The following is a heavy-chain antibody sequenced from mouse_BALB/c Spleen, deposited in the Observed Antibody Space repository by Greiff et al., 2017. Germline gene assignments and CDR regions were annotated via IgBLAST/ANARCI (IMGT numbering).Heavy chain of an antibody. Sequence: QVQLKESGAELVRPGVSVKISCKGSGYTFTDYAMHWVKQSHAKSLEWIGVISTYYGDASYNQKFKGKATMTVDKSSSTAYMELARLTSEDSAIYYCARDYYGSSCDYWGQGTTLTVSS. CDR3: ARDYYGSSCDY. D-gene: IGHD1-1*01. CDR1: GYTFTDYA. J-gene: IGHJ2*01. CDR2: ISTYYGDA. V-gene: IGHV1S137*01.